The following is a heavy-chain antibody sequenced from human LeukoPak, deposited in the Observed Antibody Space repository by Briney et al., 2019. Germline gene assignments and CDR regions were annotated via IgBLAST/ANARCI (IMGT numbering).Heavy chain of an antibody. V-gene: IGHV4-39*01. D-gene: IGHD3-10*01. Sequence: SETLSLTCTVSGDSISSSDYYWAWIRQPPGKGLEWIGNIYYNGNTYYNSSLKSRVTISIDTSKKQFSLRLSSVTAADTAVYYCARTRYYYNSRSYGAPYYFDYWGQGTLVTVSS. CDR3: ARTRYYYNSRSYGAPYYFDY. CDR2: IYYNGNT. CDR1: GDSISSSDYY. J-gene: IGHJ4*02.